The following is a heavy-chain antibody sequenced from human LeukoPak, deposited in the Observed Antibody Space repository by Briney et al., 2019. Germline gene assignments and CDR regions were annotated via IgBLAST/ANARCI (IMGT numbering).Heavy chain of an antibody. CDR2: ISGSGDST. Sequence: GGSLRLSCEASGFTFTNYAMSWVRQAPGKGLEWVSAISGSGDSTSYADSVKGRFTISRDNSENTLYLQMNSLRAEDTAVYYCAREAVGATGYFDLWGRGSLVTVSS. J-gene: IGHJ2*01. CDR3: AREAVGATGYFDL. CDR1: GFTFTNYA. V-gene: IGHV3-23*01. D-gene: IGHD1-26*01.